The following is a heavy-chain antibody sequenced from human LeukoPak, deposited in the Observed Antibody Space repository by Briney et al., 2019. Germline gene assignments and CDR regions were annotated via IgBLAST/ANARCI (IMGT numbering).Heavy chain of an antibody. CDR2: ISYDGSNK. V-gene: IGHV3-30*18. D-gene: IGHD6-19*01. J-gene: IGHJ4*02. CDR1: GFTFSSCG. Sequence: PGRSLRLSCAASGFTFSSCGMHWVRQAPGKGLEWVAVISYDGSNKYYADSVKGRFTISRDNSKNTLYLQMNSLRAEDTAVYYCAKGQAVADDDYWGQGTLVTVSS. CDR3: AKGQAVADDDY.